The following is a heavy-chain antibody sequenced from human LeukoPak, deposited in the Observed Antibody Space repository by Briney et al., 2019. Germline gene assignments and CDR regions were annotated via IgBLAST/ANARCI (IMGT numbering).Heavy chain of an antibody. CDR3: ARVYGGVWGSSRYWYNWFDP. J-gene: IGHJ5*02. CDR1: GASFSGYY. D-gene: IGHD3-16*02. Sequence: PSETLSLTCAVSGASFSGYYWNWIRQPPGKGLEWIGEISHSGSTNYNPSLTSRVTISVDASNKQFSLKLSSVTAADTAVYYCARVYGGVWGSSRYWYNWFDPWGQGALVTVSS. V-gene: IGHV4-34*01. CDR2: ISHSGST.